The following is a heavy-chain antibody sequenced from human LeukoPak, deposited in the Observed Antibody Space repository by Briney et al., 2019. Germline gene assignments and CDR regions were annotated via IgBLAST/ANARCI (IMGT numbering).Heavy chain of an antibody. CDR1: GFTFSNYD. D-gene: IGHD6-13*01. V-gene: IGHV3-13*01. CDR2: IGVAGDT. J-gene: IGHJ6*02. Sequence: PGGSLRLSCAASGFTFSNYDMQWVRQTIGKGLEWVSAIGVAGDTHYADSVKGRFTVSREDAKNSLYLQMNSLRAEDTAVYYCARHFVDSYSSRTYYYYYYGMDVWGQGTTVTVSS. CDR3: ARHFVDSYSSRTYYYYYYGMDV.